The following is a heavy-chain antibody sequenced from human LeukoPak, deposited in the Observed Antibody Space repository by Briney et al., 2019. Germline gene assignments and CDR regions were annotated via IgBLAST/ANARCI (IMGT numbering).Heavy chain of an antibody. D-gene: IGHD1-26*01. J-gene: IGHJ4*02. Sequence: PGGSLRLSCAASGFTFSSYWMSWVRQAPGKGLEWVANIKQDGSEKYYVDSVKGRFTISRDSAKNSLYLQMNSLRAEDTAVYYCARSYRRWDQRFDYWGQGTLVTVSS. CDR2: IKQDGSEK. CDR1: GFTFSSYW. V-gene: IGHV3-7*01. CDR3: ARSYRRWDQRFDY.